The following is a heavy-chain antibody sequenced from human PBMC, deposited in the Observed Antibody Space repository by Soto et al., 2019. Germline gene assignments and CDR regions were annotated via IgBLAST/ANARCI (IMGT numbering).Heavy chain of an antibody. D-gene: IGHD3-10*01. CDR3: ARVNYYGSGGYQELHYYYAMDV. CDR2: MNPNSGQA. Sequence: ASVKVSCKASGYTFSSYDINWVRQATGQGLEWMGWMNPNSGQAGYAQKFQGRLTMTRDSPIRTAYMELSNLGSEDTAVYYCARVNYYGSGGYQELHYYYAMDVWGQGTTVTVSS. CDR1: GYTFSSYD. J-gene: IGHJ6*02. V-gene: IGHV1-8*01.